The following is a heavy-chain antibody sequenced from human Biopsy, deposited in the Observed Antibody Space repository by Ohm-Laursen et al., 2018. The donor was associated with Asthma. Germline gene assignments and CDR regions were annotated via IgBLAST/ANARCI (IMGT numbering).Heavy chain of an antibody. CDR1: GFTFSDYP. V-gene: IGHV3-30*18. Sequence: SLRLSCAASGFTFSDYPMTWVRQAPGKGLEWVAVISYDGNHKFYEDSVKGRFAISRDNSKNTLYLQMNSLRTEDTAVYYCAKRRGYSGHDNDYWGQGTLVIVSS. CDR2: ISYDGNHK. D-gene: IGHD5-12*01. CDR3: AKRRGYSGHDNDY. J-gene: IGHJ4*02.